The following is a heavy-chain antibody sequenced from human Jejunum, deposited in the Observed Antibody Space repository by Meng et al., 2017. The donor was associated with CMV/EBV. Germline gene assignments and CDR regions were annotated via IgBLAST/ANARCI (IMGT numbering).Heavy chain of an antibody. J-gene: IGHJ4*02. V-gene: IGHV1-2*02. D-gene: IGHD2-21*01. CDR3: TRDLYCGGDCYSAVDY. CDR1: LTGFY. CDR2: TDPNHGST. Sequence: LTGFYMNWVRQAPGQGLEWMGWTDPNHGSTNYAQKYQGRVTMTSATSTSTAYMELSRLTSDDTAVYYCTRDLYCGGDCYSAVDYCGQGTLVTVSS.